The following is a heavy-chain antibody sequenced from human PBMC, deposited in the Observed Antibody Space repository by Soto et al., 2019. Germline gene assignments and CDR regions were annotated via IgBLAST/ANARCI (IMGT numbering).Heavy chain of an antibody. CDR2: SNAGNGKT. CDR3: ARDSGIAAAGRNGFDP. J-gene: IGHJ5*02. D-gene: IGHD6-13*01. Sequence: GASVKVSCKASGYTFTSYAMRWVRQARRQRLEWMGWSNAGNGKTKYSQNFKGRVTITRDTSASTAYMELSSLRSEDTAVYYFARDSGIAAAGRNGFDPWGQGTLVTVS. CDR1: GYTFTSYA. V-gene: IGHV1-3*01.